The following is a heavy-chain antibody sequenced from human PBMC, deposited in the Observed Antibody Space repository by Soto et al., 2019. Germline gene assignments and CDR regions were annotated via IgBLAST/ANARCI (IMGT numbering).Heavy chain of an antibody. J-gene: IGHJ4*02. CDR3: ARDPKTSGGQHWAFNYFDS. Sequence: WGSLRLSCAASGFTFGDYWMHWVRQPPWKWPEWVSRMTGDGRTTQYADSVKGRFTASRDNAKSTLYLQMNSLRPEDAAVYYCARDPKTSGGQHWAFNYFDSWGQGTLVTVSS. CDR2: MTGDGRTT. V-gene: IGHV3-74*03. D-gene: IGHD7-27*01. CDR1: GFTFGDYW.